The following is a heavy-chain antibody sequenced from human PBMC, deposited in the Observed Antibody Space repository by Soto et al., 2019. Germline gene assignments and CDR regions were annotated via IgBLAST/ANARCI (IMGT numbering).Heavy chain of an antibody. D-gene: IGHD3-10*02. CDR2: IYWDDDK. CDR1: GFSLTTSRVG. CDR3: AHMFGTVSHLGY. J-gene: IGHJ4*02. Sequence: QITLKESGPTLVKPTQTLTLTCTFSGFSLTTSRVGVGWIRQPPGKALEWLALIYWDDDKRYSPSLRSRLTIXKXSSKNQVVLTVTNMDPVDTATYYCAHMFGTVSHLGYWGQGTLVTVSS. V-gene: IGHV2-5*02.